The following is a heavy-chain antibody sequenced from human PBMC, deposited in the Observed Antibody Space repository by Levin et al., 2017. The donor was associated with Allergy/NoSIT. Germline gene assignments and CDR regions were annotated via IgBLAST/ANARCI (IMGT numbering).Heavy chain of an antibody. CDR3: ARAPFPRYGYIYYFDY. V-gene: IGHV4-34*01. CDR2: INHSGST. Sequence: GSLRLSCAVYGGSFSGYYWSWIRQPPGKGLEWIGEINHSGSTNYNPSLKSRVTISVDTSKNQFSLKLSSVTAADTAVYYCARAPFPRYGYIYYFDYWGQGTLVTVSS. J-gene: IGHJ4*02. D-gene: IGHD5-18*01. CDR1: GGSFSGYY.